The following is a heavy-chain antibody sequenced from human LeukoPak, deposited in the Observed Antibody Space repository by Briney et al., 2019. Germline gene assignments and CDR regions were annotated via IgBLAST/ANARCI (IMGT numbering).Heavy chain of an antibody. V-gene: IGHV1-69*13. CDR3: ARDGRDGYKNDAFDI. Sequence: SVKVSCKASGYTFTGYYMHWVRQAPGQGLEWMGGIIPIFGTANYAQKFQGRVTITADESTSTAYMELSSLRSEDTAVYYCARDGRDGYKNDAFDIWGQGTMVTVSS. J-gene: IGHJ3*02. D-gene: IGHD5-24*01. CDR2: IIPIFGTA. CDR1: GYTFTGYY.